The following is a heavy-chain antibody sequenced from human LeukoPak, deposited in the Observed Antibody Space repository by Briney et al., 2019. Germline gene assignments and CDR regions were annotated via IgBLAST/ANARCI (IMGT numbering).Heavy chain of an antibody. CDR3: AGETYQPGIALAGTGY. V-gene: IGHV3-7*01. Sequence: RESLRPSSAASGFTSGRQWTRWVSQAPGDWLGWVANIKQEGSEKYYMDSGKGRCIISRNHAKNPPCLQMNSLRAEDTAVYSCAGETYQPGIALAGTGYWGQGTLVTVSS. J-gene: IGHJ4*02. CDR1: GFTSGRQW. D-gene: IGHD6-19*01. CDR2: IKQEGSEK.